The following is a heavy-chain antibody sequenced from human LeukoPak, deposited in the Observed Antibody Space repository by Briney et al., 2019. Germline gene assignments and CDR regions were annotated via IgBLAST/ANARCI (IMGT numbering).Heavy chain of an antibody. CDR3: ARGTPLFDY. CDR2: INPNSGSP. CDR1: GYTFTGYY. D-gene: IGHD2-2*01. J-gene: IGHJ4*02. Sequence: ASVKVSCKASGYTFTGYYMHWVRQAPGQGLEWMGWINPNSGSPTYAQKFQGRVTMTGDTSTSTVYMELSSLRSEDTAVYYCARGTPLFDYWGQGTLVTVSS. V-gene: IGHV1-2*02.